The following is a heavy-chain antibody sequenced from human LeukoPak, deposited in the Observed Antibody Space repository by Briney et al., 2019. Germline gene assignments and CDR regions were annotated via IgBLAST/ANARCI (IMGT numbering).Heavy chain of an antibody. CDR1: GGSISSGTYY. CDR2: IYTSGST. CDR3: AAARSGSAY. Sequence: SETLSLTCTVSGGSISSGTYYWSWIRQPAGKGLEWIGRIYTSGSTNYNPSLKSRVTISVDTSKNQFSLKLSSVTAADTAVYYCAAARSGSAYWGQGTLVTVSS. D-gene: IGHD3-22*01. J-gene: IGHJ4*02. V-gene: IGHV4-61*02.